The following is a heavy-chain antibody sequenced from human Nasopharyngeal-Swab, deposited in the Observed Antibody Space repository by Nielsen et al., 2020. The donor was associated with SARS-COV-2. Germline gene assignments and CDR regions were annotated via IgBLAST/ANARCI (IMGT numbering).Heavy chain of an antibody. CDR2: ISSSGSTI. D-gene: IGHD3-16*01. CDR1: GFTFSDYY. CDR3: ARAYLVRLGELDY. J-gene: IGHJ4*02. Sequence: GGSLKISCAASGFTFSDYYMSWIRQAPGKGLEWVSYISSSGSTIYYAGSVKGRFTISRDNAKNSLYLQMNSLRAEDTAVYYCARAYLVRLGELDYWGQGTLVTVSS. V-gene: IGHV3-11*04.